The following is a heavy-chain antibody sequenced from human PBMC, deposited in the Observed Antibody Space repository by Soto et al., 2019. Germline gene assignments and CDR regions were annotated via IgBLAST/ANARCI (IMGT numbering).Heavy chain of an antibody. CDR1: GFTFSSYA. V-gene: IGHV3-23*01. CDR3: AKIDIYDSSGYYSGFVY. Sequence: GGSLRLSCAASGFTFSSYAMSWVRQAPGKGLEWVSAISGSGGSTYYADSVKGRFTISRDNSKNTLYLQMNSLRAEDTAVYYCAKIDIYDSSGYYSGFVYWGQGTLVTAPQ. CDR2: ISGSGGST. J-gene: IGHJ4*02. D-gene: IGHD3-22*01.